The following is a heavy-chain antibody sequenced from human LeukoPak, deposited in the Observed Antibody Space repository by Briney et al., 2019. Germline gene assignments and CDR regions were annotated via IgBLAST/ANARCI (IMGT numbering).Heavy chain of an antibody. V-gene: IGHV3-53*01. D-gene: IGHD3-10*01. CDR3: ARLVGTYYYGSGSYAPSDAFDI. CDR2: IYSGGST. CDR1: GFTVSSNY. J-gene: IGHJ3*02. Sequence: PGGSLRLSCAASGFTVSSNYMSWVRQAPGKGLEWVSVIYSGGSTYYADSVKGRFTISRDNSKNTLYLQMNSLRAEDTAVYYCARLVGTYYYGSGSYAPSDAFDIWGQGTMVTVSS.